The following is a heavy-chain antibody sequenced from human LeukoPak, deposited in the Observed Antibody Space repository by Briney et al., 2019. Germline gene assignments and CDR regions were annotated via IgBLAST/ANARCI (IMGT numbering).Heavy chain of an antibody. D-gene: IGHD2-2*01. V-gene: IGHV3-23*01. Sequence: GGSLRLSCAASGFTFSSYAMSWVRQAPGKGLEWVSAIGGSGGSTYYADSVKGRFTISRDNSKNTLYLQMNSLRAEDTAVYYCAEDLVGYCSSTSCYGDYWGQGTLVTVSS. CDR3: AEDLVGYCSSTSCYGDY. CDR1: GFTFSSYA. CDR2: IGGSGGST. J-gene: IGHJ4*02.